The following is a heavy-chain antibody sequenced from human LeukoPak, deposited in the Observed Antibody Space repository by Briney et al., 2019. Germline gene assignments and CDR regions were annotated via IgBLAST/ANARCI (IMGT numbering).Heavy chain of an antibody. V-gene: IGHV4-59*01. Sequence: SETLSLTCTVSGGSISTYYWSWIRQPPGKGLEWIGHTYYSGNTRYNPSLKSRVTISVDTSKNQFSLKVSSVTAADTAVYYCARVQGQQLVEWFDPWGQGTLVTVSS. J-gene: IGHJ5*02. D-gene: IGHD6-13*01. CDR2: TYYSGNT. CDR3: ARVQGQQLVEWFDP. CDR1: GGSISTYY.